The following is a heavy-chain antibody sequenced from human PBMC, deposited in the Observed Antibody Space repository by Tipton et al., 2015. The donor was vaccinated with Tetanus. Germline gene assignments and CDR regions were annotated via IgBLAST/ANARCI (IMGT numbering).Heavy chain of an antibody. CDR1: GGSISSGGFS. CDR3: ARGLLKYGDDRAFDI. CDR2: IYDSGSS. J-gene: IGHJ3*02. V-gene: IGHV4-30-2*01. Sequence: TLSLTCAVSGGSISSGGFSWHWIRQPPGKAPEWIGHIYDSGSSYSNPSLKSRVTISVDRSKNQFSLSLSSVTAADTAMYYCARGLLKYGDDRAFDIWGQGTMVTVSS. D-gene: IGHD4-17*01.